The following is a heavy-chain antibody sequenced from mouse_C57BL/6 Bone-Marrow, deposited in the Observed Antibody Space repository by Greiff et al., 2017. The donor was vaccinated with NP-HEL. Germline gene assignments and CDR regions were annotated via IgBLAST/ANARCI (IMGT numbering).Heavy chain of an antibody. J-gene: IGHJ3*01. CDR2: IYPRSGNT. CDR3: ARICYGHYPFAY. CDR1: GYTFTSYG. D-gene: IGHD2-1*01. V-gene: IGHV1-81*01. Sequence: VQLQQSGAELARPGASVKLSCKASGYTFTSYGISWVKQRTGQGLEWIGEIYPRSGNTYYNEKFKGKATLTADKSSSTAYMELRSLTSEDSAVYFCARICYGHYPFAYWGQGTLVTVSA.